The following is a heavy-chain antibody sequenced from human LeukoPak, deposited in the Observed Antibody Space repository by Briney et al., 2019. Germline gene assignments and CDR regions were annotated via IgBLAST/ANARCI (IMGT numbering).Heavy chain of an antibody. CDR2: INPNSGGT. D-gene: IGHD3-22*01. CDR3: ARDHSGYYYFDY. J-gene: IGHJ4*02. CDR1: GYTFTGYY. Sequence: ASVKVSCKASGYTFTGYYMHWVRQAPGQGLEWMGWINPNSGGTNYAQKFQGRVTMTRDASISTAYMELSRLRSDDTAVYYCARDHSGYYYFDYWGQGTLVTVSS. V-gene: IGHV1-2*02.